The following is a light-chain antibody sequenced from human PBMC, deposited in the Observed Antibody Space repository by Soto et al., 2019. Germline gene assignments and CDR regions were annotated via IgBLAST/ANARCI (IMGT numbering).Light chain of an antibody. CDR1: SSDVGGYNY. CDR2: EVS. CDR3: SSYAGSNFV. Sequence: QSALTQPPSASWSPGQSVTISCTGTSSDVGGYNYVSWYQQHPGKAPKLMIYEVSKRPSGVPDRFSGSKSGNTASLTVSGLQAEDEADYYCSSYAGSNFVFGTGTKLTV. J-gene: IGLJ1*01. V-gene: IGLV2-8*01.